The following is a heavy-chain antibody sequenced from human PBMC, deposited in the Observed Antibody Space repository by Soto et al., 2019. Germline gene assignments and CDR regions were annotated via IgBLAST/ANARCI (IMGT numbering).Heavy chain of an antibody. CDR2: ISSSSITI. CDR1: GFTFSSYS. CDR3: ARDEIVVPAAIGNYFDY. Sequence: EVQLVESGGGLVQPGGSLRLSCAASGFTFSSYSMNWVRQAPGKGLEWVSYISSSSITIYYADSVKGRFTISRDNAKNSLYLQMNSLRVEDTAVYYCARDEIVVPAAIGNYFDYWGQGTLVTVSS. V-gene: IGHV3-48*01. J-gene: IGHJ4*02. D-gene: IGHD2-2*02.